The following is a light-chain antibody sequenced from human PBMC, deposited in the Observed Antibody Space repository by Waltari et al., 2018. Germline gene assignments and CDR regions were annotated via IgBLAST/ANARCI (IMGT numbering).Light chain of an antibody. CDR1: DAGSKG. V-gene: IGLV3-21*02. CDR2: GDT. Sequence: SYVLTQPPSVSVAPGETASISWGGIDAGSKGVYWYRQKPGQAPVSVVAGDTDRPSGIPERFSGSNSGNAATLTISRVEAGDEADYYCQVWYIGSDHPYVFGTGTKVTVL. CDR3: QVWYIGSDHPYV. J-gene: IGLJ1*01.